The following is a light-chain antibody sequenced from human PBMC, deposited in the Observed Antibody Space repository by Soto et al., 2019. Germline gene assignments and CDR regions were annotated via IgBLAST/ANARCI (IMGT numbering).Light chain of an antibody. V-gene: IGKV3-20*01. J-gene: IGKJ3*01. CDR3: QYYGNSLLT. CDR1: QSISANY. CDR2: AAS. Sequence: IVLTQSPGTLSFSPGERATLSCRASQSISANYLAWYQQRPGRAPRLLLYAASNRAVGIPGKFSGSGSGTDFTLTISRLEPEDFAVYYCQYYGNSLLTFGPGTKVDIK.